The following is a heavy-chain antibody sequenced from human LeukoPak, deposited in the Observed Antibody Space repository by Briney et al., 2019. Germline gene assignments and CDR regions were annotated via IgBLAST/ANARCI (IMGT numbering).Heavy chain of an antibody. V-gene: IGHV4-31*03. D-gene: IGHD2-2*01. CDR3: ARDAPAGILDI. CDR2: IYYSGST. J-gene: IGHJ3*02. Sequence: SETLSLTCTVSGGSISSGGYYWSWISQHPGKGLEWIGYIYYSGSTYYNPSLKIRVTISVDTSKNQFSLKLSSVIAADTAVYYCARDAPAGILDIWGQGTMVTVSS. CDR1: GGSISSGGYY.